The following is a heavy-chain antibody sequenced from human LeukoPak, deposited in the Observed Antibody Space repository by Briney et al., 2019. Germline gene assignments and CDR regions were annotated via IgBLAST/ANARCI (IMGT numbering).Heavy chain of an antibody. CDR3: ARDGPKTWLQFDRYDY. CDR2: ISSSGSTI. CDR1: GVTFSDYY. Sequence: GGSLRLSCAAAGVTFSDYYMSWISEAPGKGREGVSYISSSGSTIYYADSVKGRFTISRDNSKNSLYLQMNSLRAEDTAVYYCARDGPKTWLQFDRYDYWGQGTLVTVSS. J-gene: IGHJ4*02. D-gene: IGHD5-24*01. V-gene: IGHV3-11*01.